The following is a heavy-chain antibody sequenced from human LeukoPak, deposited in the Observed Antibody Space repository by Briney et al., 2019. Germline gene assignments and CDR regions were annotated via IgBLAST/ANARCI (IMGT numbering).Heavy chain of an antibody. Sequence: GGSLRLSCAASGFTFNYAWMSWVRQVPGKGLEWVGQTVSEIDGGTTDYAAPVKGRFTISRDDSKSTLYLQMNSLKIEDTAVYYCTRALVVTGNFDYWGQGTLVTVSS. CDR3: TRALVVTGNFDY. D-gene: IGHD4-23*01. CDR1: GFTFNYAW. V-gene: IGHV3-15*04. J-gene: IGHJ4*02. CDR2: TVSEIDGGTT.